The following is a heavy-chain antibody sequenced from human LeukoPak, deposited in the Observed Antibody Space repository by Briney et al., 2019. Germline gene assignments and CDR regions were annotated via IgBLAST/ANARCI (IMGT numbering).Heavy chain of an antibody. CDR2: ISDSGGIL. J-gene: IGHJ4*02. CDR3: AKDRAIRGGKGFDS. Sequence: PGGSLRDSCTASGFTFRNFVMCWVRPAPGRGGEWVSSISDSGGILHPTDSVKGRFTPSRDNSKNTLYLQMNSQRAKETAVYYGAKDRAIRGGKGFDSWGQGTLVTVSS. V-gene: IGHV3-23*01. CDR1: GFTFRNFV. D-gene: IGHD3-10*01.